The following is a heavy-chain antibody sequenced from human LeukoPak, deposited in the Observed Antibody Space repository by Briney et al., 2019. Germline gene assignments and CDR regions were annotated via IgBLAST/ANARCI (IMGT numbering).Heavy chain of an antibody. J-gene: IGHJ4*02. CDR2: IYYSGST. D-gene: IGHD3-10*01. CDR1: GGSISSYY. Sequence: SETLSLTCTVSGGSISSYYWSWIRQPPGKGLEWIGYIYYSGSTNYNPSLKSRVTISVDTSKNQFSLKLSSVTAADTAVYYCASEVGASDYWGQGTRVTVSS. V-gene: IGHV4-59*01. CDR3: ASEVGASDY.